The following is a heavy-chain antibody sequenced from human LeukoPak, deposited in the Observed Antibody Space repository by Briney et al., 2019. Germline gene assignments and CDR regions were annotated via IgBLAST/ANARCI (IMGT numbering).Heavy chain of an antibody. CDR3: ARHGGVVPAANVIDY. J-gene: IGHJ4*02. Sequence: SETLSLTCTVSGGSISSYNWSWIRQPPGKGLEWIWYIYYSGRTNYNPSLKSRVTISVDTSKTQCSLKLSSVTAADTAVYYCARHGGVVPAANVIDYWGQGTLVTVSS. D-gene: IGHD2-2*01. CDR2: IYYSGRT. CDR1: GGSISSYN. V-gene: IGHV4-59*08.